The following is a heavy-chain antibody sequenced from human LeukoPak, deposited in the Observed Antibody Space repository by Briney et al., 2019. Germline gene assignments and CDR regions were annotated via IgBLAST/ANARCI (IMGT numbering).Heavy chain of an antibody. CDR3: ARDQSYSSHYFDS. CDR2: IYHSGAT. Sequence: KASQTLSLTCTVSGGSISSGGYYWSWLRQPPGKGLEWIGYIYHSGATYYNPSLKSRVTISVDRSKNQFSLKLSSVTAADTAVYYCARDQSYSSHYFDSWGQGTLVTVSS. V-gene: IGHV4-30-2*01. D-gene: IGHD6-13*01. J-gene: IGHJ4*02. CDR1: GGSISSGGYY.